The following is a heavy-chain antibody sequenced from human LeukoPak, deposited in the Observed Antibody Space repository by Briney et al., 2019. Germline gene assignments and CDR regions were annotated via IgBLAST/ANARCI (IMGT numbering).Heavy chain of an antibody. CDR2: INPSGGST. CDR3: ARALGGWYYYDL. V-gene: IGHV1-46*01. J-gene: IGHJ4*02. CDR1: GYTFTGYY. D-gene: IGHD3-22*01. Sequence: ASVKVSCKASGYTFTGYYMHWVRQAPGQGLEWMGIINPSGGSTSYAQKFQGRVTMTRDTSTSTVFMELSSLRSEDTAVYYCARALGGWYYYDLWGQGTLVTVSS.